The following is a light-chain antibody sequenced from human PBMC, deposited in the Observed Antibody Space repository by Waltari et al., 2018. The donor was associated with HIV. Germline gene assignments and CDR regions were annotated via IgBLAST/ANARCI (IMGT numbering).Light chain of an antibody. J-gene: IGLJ3*02. V-gene: IGLV1-44*01. Sequence: QSVLTQPPSASGTPGQRVTISCSGSSSNIGSNTVNWYHQLPGTAPKLLIYTNNQRPSWVPDRFAGSKSGTSASLAISGLQSEDEADYYCAAWDDSLNGWVFGGGTKLTVL. CDR2: TNN. CDR1: SSNIGSNT. CDR3: AAWDDSLNGWV.